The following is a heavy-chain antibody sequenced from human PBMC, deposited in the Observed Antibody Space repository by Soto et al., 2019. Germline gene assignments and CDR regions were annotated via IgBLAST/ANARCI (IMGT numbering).Heavy chain of an antibody. Sequence: EVQLVESGGGLVKPGGSLRLSCAASGFTFSSYSMNWVRQAPGKGLEWVSSISSSSSYIYYADSVKGRFTISRDNAKNSLYLQMNSLRAEDTAVYYCAGARDGPDAFDIWGQGTMVTVSS. J-gene: IGHJ3*02. CDR3: AGARDGPDAFDI. V-gene: IGHV3-21*01. CDR1: GFTFSSYS. CDR2: ISSSSSYI.